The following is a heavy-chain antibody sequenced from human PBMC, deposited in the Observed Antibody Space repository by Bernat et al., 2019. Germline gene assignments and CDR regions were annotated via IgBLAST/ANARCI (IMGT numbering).Heavy chain of an antibody. V-gene: IGHV1-69*02. CDR3: ARAGYSSGWYWYFDL. CDR2: IIPILGIA. Sequence: QVQLVQSGAEVKKPGSSVKVSCKASGGTFSSYTISWVRQAPGQGLEWMGRIIPILGIANYAQKFQGRVTITADKSTSTAYMELSSLRSEDTAVYYCARAGYSSGWYWYFDLWGRGTLVTVSS. CDR1: GGTFSSYT. J-gene: IGHJ2*01. D-gene: IGHD6-19*01.